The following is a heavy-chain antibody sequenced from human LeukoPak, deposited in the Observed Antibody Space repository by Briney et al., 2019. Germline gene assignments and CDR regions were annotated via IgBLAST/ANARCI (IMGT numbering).Heavy chain of an antibody. V-gene: IGHV3-23*01. CDR1: GFTFSSYA. CDR2: ISGSGGST. J-gene: IGHJ4*02. D-gene: IGHD3-22*01. CDR3: AKDLGVYDSSGYRPFDY. Sequence: GGSLRLSCAASGFTFSSYAMSWVRQAPGKGLEWVSTISGSGGSTYHADPVKGRFTISRDNSKNTLYLQMNSLRAEDTAVYYCAKDLGVYDSSGYRPFDYWGQGTLVTVSS.